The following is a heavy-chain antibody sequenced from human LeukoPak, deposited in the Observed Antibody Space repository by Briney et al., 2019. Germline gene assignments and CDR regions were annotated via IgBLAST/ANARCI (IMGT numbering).Heavy chain of an antibody. D-gene: IGHD4-11*01. CDR2: IYYSGST. J-gene: IGHJ5*02. Sequence: PSETLSLTCTVSGGSISSYYWSWIRPPPGKGLEWIGYIYYSGSTNYNPSLKSRVTISVDTSKNQFSLKLSSVTAADTAVYYCARELYTVTTGSNWFDPWGQGTLVTVSS. CDR1: GGSISSYY. V-gene: IGHV4-59*01. CDR3: ARELYTVTTGSNWFDP.